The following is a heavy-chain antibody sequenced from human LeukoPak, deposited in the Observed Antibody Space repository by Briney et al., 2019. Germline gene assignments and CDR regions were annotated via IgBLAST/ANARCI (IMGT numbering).Heavy chain of an antibody. D-gene: IGHD6-13*01. J-gene: IGHJ5*02. V-gene: IGHV3-23*01. CDR1: GFTFSSYA. Sequence: GGSLRLSCAASGFTFSSYAMSWVRQAPGKGLEWVSAISGSGGSTYYADSVKGRFSISRDNSENTLYLQMNSLRAEDTAVYYCAKMLTGIAAAGTEDWFDPWGQGTLVTVSS. CDR2: ISGSGGST. CDR3: AKMLTGIAAAGTEDWFDP.